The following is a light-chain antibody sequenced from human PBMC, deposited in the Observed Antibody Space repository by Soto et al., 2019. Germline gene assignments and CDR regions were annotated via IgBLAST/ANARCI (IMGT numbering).Light chain of an antibody. CDR3: TSYAGSNIPVV. J-gene: IGLJ2*01. CDR1: SSDVGGYTF. V-gene: IGLV2-8*01. Sequence: QSVLTQPPSAPGSPGQSVTISCTGTSSDVGGYTFVSWYQQHPGKAPKLIIYEVSERPSGVPDRFSGSKSGNTASLTVSGLQADDEADYYCTSYAGSNIPVVFGGGTKLTVL. CDR2: EVS.